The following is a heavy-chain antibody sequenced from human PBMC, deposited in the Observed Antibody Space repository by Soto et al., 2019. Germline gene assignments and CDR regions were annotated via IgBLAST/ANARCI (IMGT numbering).Heavy chain of an antibody. CDR1: GGSISSYY. V-gene: IGHV4-59*01. CDR3: ARRYGDQFDY. D-gene: IGHD4-17*01. CDR2: IYYSGST. J-gene: IGHJ4*02. Sequence: PSETLSLTCTVSGGSISSYYWSWIRQPPGKGLEWIGYIYYSGSTNYNPSLKSRATISVDKSKNQFSLKLSSVTAADTAVYYCARRYGDQFDYWGQGTLVTVSS.